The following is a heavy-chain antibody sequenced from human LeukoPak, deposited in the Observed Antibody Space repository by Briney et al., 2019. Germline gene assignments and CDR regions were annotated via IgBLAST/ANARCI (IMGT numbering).Heavy chain of an antibody. CDR2: IYPGDSDT. D-gene: IGHD2-15*01. V-gene: IGHV5-51*01. CDR1: GYSFTSYW. J-gene: IGHJ6*03. CDR3: ARRATICSGGSCPAGYYYMDV. Sequence: GESLKISCKGSGYSFTSYWIGWVRQMPGNGLEWMEIIYPGDSDTRYSPSFQGQVTISADKSISTAYLQWSSLKASDTAMYYCARRATICSGGSCPAGYYYMDVWGKGTTVTVSS.